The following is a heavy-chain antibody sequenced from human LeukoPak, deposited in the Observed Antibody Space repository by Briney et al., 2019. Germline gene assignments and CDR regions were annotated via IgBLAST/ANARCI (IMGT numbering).Heavy chain of an antibody. J-gene: IGHJ4*02. D-gene: IGHD2-21*02. V-gene: IGHV1-46*01. CDR2: INPSGGST. Sequence: ASVKVSCKASGGTFSSYAINWVRQAPGQGLEWMGIINPSGGSTSYAQKFQGRVTMTRDTSTSTVYMELSSLRSEDTAVYYCARVSYCGGDCYPPRQAHFDYWGQGTLVTVSS. CDR1: GGTFSSYA. CDR3: ARVSYCGGDCYPPRQAHFDY.